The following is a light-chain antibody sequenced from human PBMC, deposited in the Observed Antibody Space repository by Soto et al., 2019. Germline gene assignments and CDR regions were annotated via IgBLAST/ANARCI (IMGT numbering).Light chain of an antibody. CDR1: SSDVGGYNF. Sequence: QSALTQPPSASGSPGQSVTISCTGTSSDVGGYNFVSWYQHHPGKAPKLIIYEVNKRPSGVPNRFSGSKSGNTASLTVSGLQAVDVADYYCNSYAGSNIYVFGTGTKLTVL. CDR3: NSYAGSNIYV. V-gene: IGLV2-8*01. J-gene: IGLJ1*01. CDR2: EVN.